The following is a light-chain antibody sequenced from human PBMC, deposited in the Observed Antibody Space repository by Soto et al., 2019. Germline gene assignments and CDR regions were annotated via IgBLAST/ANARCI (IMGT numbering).Light chain of an antibody. V-gene: IGKV3-20*01. Sequence: EIVLTQSPGTLSLSPGERATLSCRASQSVSSSYLAWYQQKLGQAHRLRIYGASSRATGIPARFSVSGSGTDFTFTISRLEPEDFAVYYCQQYGSSPLLTFGGGTKVEIK. J-gene: IGKJ4*01. CDR3: QQYGSSPLLT. CDR2: GAS. CDR1: QSVSSSY.